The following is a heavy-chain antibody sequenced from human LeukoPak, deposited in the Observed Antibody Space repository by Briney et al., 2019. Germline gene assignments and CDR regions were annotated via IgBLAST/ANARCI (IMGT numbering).Heavy chain of an antibody. D-gene: IGHD2-15*01. CDR1: GFTFSTYA. V-gene: IGHV3-66*01. CDR2: IYTGGST. CDR3: ARGLGTNYGGYCTGGSCPVY. J-gene: IGHJ4*02. Sequence: GGSLRLSCAASGFTFSTYAMHWVRQAPGKGLEWVSVIYTGGSTYSADSVKGRFTISRDYSENTVYLQMNSLRVEDTAVYYCARGLGTNYGGYCTGGSCPVYWGQGTLVTVS.